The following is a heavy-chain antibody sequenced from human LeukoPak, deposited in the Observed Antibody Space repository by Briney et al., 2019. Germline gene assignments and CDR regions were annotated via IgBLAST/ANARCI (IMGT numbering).Heavy chain of an antibody. Sequence: PSETLSLTCTVSGGSISSYYWSWIRQPPGKGLEWIGYIYYSRSNNYSPSLKSRVTISVDTSKNQFSLKLSSVTAADTAVYYCARDPQLGPFDYWGQGTLVTVSS. J-gene: IGHJ4*02. V-gene: IGHV4-59*01. D-gene: IGHD6-6*01. CDR3: ARDPQLGPFDY. CDR2: IYYSRSN. CDR1: GGSISSYY.